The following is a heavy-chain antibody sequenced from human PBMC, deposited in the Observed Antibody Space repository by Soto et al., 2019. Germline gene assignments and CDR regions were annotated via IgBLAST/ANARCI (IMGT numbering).Heavy chain of an antibody. CDR1: GGSFSGYY. V-gene: IGHV4-34*01. CDR3: ARGPSVYAIVPNNWFDP. CDR2: INHSGST. J-gene: IGHJ5*02. Sequence: PSETLSLTCAVYGGSFSGYYWSWIRQPPGKGLEWIGEINHSGSTNYNPSLKSRVTISVDTSKNQFSPKLSSVTAADTAVYYCARGPSVYAIVPNNWFDPWGQGTLVTVSS. D-gene: IGHD2-8*01.